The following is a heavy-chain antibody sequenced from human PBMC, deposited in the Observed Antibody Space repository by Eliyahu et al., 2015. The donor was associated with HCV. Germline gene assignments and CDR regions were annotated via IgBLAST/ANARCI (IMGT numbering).Heavy chain of an antibody. D-gene: IGHD3-22*01. CDR2: IRYDGSAK. V-gene: IGHV3-30*02. Sequence: LVESGGGVVRPGGSLRLSCAASGYTFSPSGMHWVRQSPGKGLEWMSYIRYDGSAKYYADSVKGRFTISRDDPKNTVYLQMSSLRVEDTAVYYCAKDHYYHPDVWGQGTTVTVSS. CDR3: AKDHYYHPDV. J-gene: IGHJ6*02. CDR1: GYTFSPSG.